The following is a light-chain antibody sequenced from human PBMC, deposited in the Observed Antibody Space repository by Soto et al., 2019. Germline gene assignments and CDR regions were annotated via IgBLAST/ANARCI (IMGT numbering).Light chain of an antibody. CDR3: QQSESSPRT. J-gene: IGKJ1*01. CDR2: AAS. V-gene: IGKV1-39*01. CDR1: QYISTY. Sequence: DIQMTQSPASLSASVGDRLTITCRASQYISTYLNWYQQKPGRAPTVLIYAASRLQSGVPSRFSVSGSGTYFTLTISSLQPEDFATYFCQQSESSPRTFGQGTKVDIK.